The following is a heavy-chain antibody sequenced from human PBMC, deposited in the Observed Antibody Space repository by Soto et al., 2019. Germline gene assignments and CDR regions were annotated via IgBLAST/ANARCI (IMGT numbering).Heavy chain of an antibody. CDR3: AKFHGSGTYYNFPDY. CDR2: ISDSGGRT. D-gene: IGHD3-10*01. CDR1: EFTFSTYA. Sequence: LRLSCAAPEFTFSTYAMSWVRQAPGKGLEWVSTISDSGGRTYYAASVKGRFTISRDNSKNTLYLLMNSLSAEDTALYYCAKFHGSGTYYNFPDYWGQGTLVTVSS. J-gene: IGHJ4*02. V-gene: IGHV3-23*01.